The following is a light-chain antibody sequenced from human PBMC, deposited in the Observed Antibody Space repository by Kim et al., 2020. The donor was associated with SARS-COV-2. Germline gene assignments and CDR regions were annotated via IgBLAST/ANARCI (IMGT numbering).Light chain of an antibody. Sequence: GNSSNIGAGYNVHWYRQTPGTAPKLLIHDKNTRPSGVPDRFSGSKSGTSASLAITGLQAEDEADYYCQSYDRLSASVVFGGGTKLTVL. CDR2: DKN. V-gene: IGLV1-40*01. CDR1: SSNIGAGYN. J-gene: IGLJ2*01. CDR3: QSYDRLSASVV.